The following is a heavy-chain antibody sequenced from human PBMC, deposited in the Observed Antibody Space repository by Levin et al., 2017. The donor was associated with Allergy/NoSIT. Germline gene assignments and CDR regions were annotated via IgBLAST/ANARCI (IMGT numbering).Heavy chain of an antibody. D-gene: IGHD2-15*01. Sequence: GGSLRLSCAASGFTLSSYGIHWVRQTPGKGLEWLALISYDASHKFYADSVKGRFTISRDISKDTVNLQMDNLRSEDTAVYYCARDRIDRCIGDSCYSAFDVWGQGTLVTVSS. V-gene: IGHV3-30*03. CDR1: GFTLSSYG. CDR3: ARDRIDRCIGDSCYSAFDV. J-gene: IGHJ3*01. CDR2: ISYDASHK.